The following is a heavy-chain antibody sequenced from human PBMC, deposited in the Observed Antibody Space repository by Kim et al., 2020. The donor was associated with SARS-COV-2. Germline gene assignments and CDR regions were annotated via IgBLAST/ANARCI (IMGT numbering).Heavy chain of an antibody. V-gene: IGHV1-3*01. CDR3: ARQKYSSGWASLDY. Sequence: SQKFQGRVTITRDTSASTAYMELSSLRSEGTAVYYCARQKYSSGWASLDYWGQGTLVTVSS. J-gene: IGHJ4*02. D-gene: IGHD6-19*01.